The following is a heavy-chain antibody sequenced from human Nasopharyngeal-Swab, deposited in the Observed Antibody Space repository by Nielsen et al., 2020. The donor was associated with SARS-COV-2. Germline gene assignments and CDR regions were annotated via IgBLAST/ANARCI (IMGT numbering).Heavy chain of an antibody. Sequence: GESLKISCAASGFTFSKCWMSWVRQAPGKGLEWVANIKEDGSEEYYVDSVKGRFTISRDNAKNSLYLQLNSLRAEDTAIYYCARDGLWGRDYWGQGTLVTVSS. V-gene: IGHV3-7*04. CDR1: GFTFSKCW. CDR2: IKEDGSEE. CDR3: ARDGLWGRDY. D-gene: IGHD7-27*01. J-gene: IGHJ4*02.